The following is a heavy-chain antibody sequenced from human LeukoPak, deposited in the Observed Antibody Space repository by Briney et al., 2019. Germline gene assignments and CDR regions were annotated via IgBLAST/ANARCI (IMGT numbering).Heavy chain of an antibody. CDR2: IYYSGST. CDR1: GGSISSYY. Sequence: SETLSLTCTVSGGSISSYYWSWIRQPPGKGLEWIGNIYYSGSTNYNPSLKSRVTISVDTSKNQFSLELNSVTATETAVYHCARVVYNWYFDLWGRGTLVSVSS. CDR3: ARVVYNWYFDL. D-gene: IGHD1-1*01. V-gene: IGHV4-59*08. J-gene: IGHJ2*01.